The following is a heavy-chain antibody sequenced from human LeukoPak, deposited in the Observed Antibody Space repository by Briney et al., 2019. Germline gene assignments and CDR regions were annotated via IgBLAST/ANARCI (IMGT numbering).Heavy chain of an antibody. V-gene: IGHV3-23*01. CDR3: AKDRELLWSGDLSGEGFDY. CDR2: ITGSGDSP. Sequence: GRSLRLSCAASEFTFSNYGMSWVRQAPGKGLEWVSGITGSGDSPFYANSVKGRFTISRDNSKNTLYVQMNSLRPEDTAVYYCAKDRELLWSGDLSGEGFDYWGRGTLVTVSS. J-gene: IGHJ4*02. CDR1: EFTFSNYG. D-gene: IGHD3-10*01.